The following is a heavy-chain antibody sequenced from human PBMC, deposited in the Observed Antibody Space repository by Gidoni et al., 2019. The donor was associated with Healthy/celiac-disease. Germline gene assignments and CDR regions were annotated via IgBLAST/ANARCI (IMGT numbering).Heavy chain of an antibody. CDR1: GYSFTSHW. V-gene: IGHV5-51*01. CDR2: IYPGYSDT. Sequence: EVQLVQSGAEVKKPGESLKIPCKGSGYSFTSHWIGWVRQMPGKGLEWMGIIYPGYSDTRYSPSFQGQVTISADKSISTAYLQWSSLKASDTAMYYCARQAVYSPGGYYYYMDVWGKGTTVTVSS. CDR3: ARQAVYSPGGYYYYMDV. J-gene: IGHJ6*03. D-gene: IGHD3-16*01.